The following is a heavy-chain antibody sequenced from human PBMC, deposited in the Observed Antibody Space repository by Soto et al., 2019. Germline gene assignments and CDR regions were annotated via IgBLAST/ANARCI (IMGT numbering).Heavy chain of an antibody. J-gene: IGHJ4*02. CDR1: GFTFSSYW. V-gene: IGHV3-7*03. Sequence: GGSLRLSCAASGFTFSSYWMSWVRQAPGKGLEWVANIKQDGSEKYYVDSVKGRFTISRDNAKNSLYLQMNSLRAEDTAVYYCARGPLMYSSSSVPSYYFDYWGQGTLVTVSS. CDR3: ARGPLMYSSSSVPSYYFDY. D-gene: IGHD6-6*01. CDR2: IKQDGSEK.